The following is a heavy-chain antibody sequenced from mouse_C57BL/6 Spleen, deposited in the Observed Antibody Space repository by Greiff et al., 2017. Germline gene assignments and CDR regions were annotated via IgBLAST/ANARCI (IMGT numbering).Heavy chain of an antibody. Sequence: EVQLQQSGPELVKPGASVKISCKASGYSFTDYNMNWVKQSNGKSLEWIGVINPNYGTTSYNQKFKGKDTLTVDQSSSPAYMQLNSLTSEDSAVYYCASIYYGNTYAMDYWGQGTSVTVSS. CDR3: ASIYYGNTYAMDY. V-gene: IGHV1-39*01. J-gene: IGHJ4*01. CDR1: GYSFTDYN. CDR2: INPNYGTT. D-gene: IGHD2-1*01.